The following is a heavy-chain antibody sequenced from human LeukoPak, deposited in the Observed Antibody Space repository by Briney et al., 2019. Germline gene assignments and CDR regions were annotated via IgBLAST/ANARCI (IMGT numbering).Heavy chain of an antibody. J-gene: IGHJ4*02. CDR3: ARYYCGSSTCPGVDY. CDR2: ISHSGST. CDR1: GGSITSGGNF. Sequence: PSQTLSPTCTVSGGSITSGGNFWTWIRQHPGEGLEWIGYISHSGSTYYNPSLKSRVTISVDTSKNHFSLQLNSVTAADTAMYYCARYYCGSSTCPGVDYWGRGTLVTVSS. D-gene: IGHD2-2*01. V-gene: IGHV4-31*03.